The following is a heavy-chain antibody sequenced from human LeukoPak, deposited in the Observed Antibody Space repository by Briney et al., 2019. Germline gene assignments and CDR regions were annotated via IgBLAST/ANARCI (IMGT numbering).Heavy chain of an antibody. D-gene: IGHD2-2*01. Sequence: PGGSLRLSCAASGFTFSSYAMSWVRQAPGKGLEWVSAISGSGGSTYYADSVKGRFTIARDNSKNTLYLQMNSLRAEDTAVYYCAKDLEDIVVVPAAIDYWGHGTLVTVSS. J-gene: IGHJ4*03. CDR2: ISGSGGST. CDR3: AKDLEDIVVVPAAIDY. CDR1: GFTFSSYA. V-gene: IGHV3-23*01.